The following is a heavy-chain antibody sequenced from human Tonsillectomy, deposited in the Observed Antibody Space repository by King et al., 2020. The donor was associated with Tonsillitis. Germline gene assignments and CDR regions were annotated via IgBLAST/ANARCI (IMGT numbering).Heavy chain of an antibody. J-gene: IGHJ4*02. V-gene: IGHV3-23*04. CDR3: AKDYYGSGSSWSDY. CDR2: ISGSGGTT. D-gene: IGHD3-10*01. CDR1: GFTFSSYA. Sequence: VQLVESGGGLVQPGGSLRLSGAASGFTFSSYAMTWVRQAPGKGLEWVSAISGSGGTTYYADSVKGRFTISRDNSKKTLYLQMNSLRAEDTAVYYCAKDYYGSGSSWSDYWGQGTLVTVSS.